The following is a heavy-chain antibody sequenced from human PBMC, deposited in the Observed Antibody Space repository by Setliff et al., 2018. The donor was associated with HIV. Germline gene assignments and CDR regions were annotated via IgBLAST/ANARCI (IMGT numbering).Heavy chain of an antibody. CDR3: AREIQVVYTGGHYFYGMDV. D-gene: IGHD3-16*01. V-gene: IGHV3-30*14. CDR2: ISYDGSNK. CDR1: GFTFSSYA. Sequence: PGGSLRLSCAASGFTFSSYAMHWVRQAPGKGLEWVAVISYDGSNKYYADSVKGRFTISRDNSKNTLYLQMNNLGAGDTAMYYCAREIQVVYTGGHYFYGMDVWGQGTAVTVSS. J-gene: IGHJ6*02.